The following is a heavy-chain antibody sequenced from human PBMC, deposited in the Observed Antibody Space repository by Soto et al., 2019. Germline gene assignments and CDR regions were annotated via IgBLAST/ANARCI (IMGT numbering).Heavy chain of an antibody. CDR3: ARQLAYCGGDCYTEPIDY. CDR1: CYTFTAYY. CDR2: INPKTGDT. Sequence: SVKVSFKTSCYTFTAYYIHWVRRAPGQGLEWVGWINPKTGDTNYAQKFQGRVTMTGDTSITTAYMELGRLRSDDTAVYYCARQLAYCGGDCYTEPIDYWGQGTLVTVSS. D-gene: IGHD2-21*02. V-gene: IGHV1-2*02. J-gene: IGHJ4*02.